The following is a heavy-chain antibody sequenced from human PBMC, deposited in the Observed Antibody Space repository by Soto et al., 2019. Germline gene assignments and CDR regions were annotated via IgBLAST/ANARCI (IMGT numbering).Heavy chain of an antibody. CDR2: INPSGGST. D-gene: IGHD3-22*01. V-gene: IGHV1-46*01. CDR3: ARGNYYDSSGYYYITALYYYYYGMDV. J-gene: IGHJ6*02. Sequence: ASVKVSCKASGYTFTSYYMHWVRQAPGQGLEWMGIINPSGGSTSYAQKFQGRVTMTRDTSTSTVYMELSSLRSEDTAVYYCARGNYYDSSGYYYITALYYYYYGMDVWGQGTTVTVSS. CDR1: GYTFTSYY.